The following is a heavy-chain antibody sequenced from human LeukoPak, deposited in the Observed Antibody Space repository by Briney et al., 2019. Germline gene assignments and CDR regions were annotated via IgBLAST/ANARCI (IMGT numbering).Heavy chain of an antibody. D-gene: IGHD1-26*01. CDR1: GGSISSGGYY. CDR2: IYYSGST. V-gene: IGHV4-31*03. J-gene: IGHJ4*02. Sequence: SETLSLTCTVSGGSISSGGYYWSWIRQHPGKGLEWIGYIYYSGSTYYNPSLKSRVTISVDTSKNQFSLKLSSVTAADTAVYYCAATEIVGATDIIRDYWGQGTLVTVSS. CDR3: AATEIVGATDIIRDY.